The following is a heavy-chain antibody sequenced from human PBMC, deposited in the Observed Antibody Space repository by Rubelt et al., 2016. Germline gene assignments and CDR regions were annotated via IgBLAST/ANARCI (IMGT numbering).Heavy chain of an antibody. CDR3: ARDHSSCRSGGCDYYFGMDV. D-gene: IGHD2-2*01. CDR2: ISHSGST. J-gene: IGHJ6*02. CDR1: GGSINDNNW. Sequence: SLTCAVSGGSINDNNWWSWVRQPPGKGLEWIGEISHSGSTSYNPSLQSRVTISMDKSMHHFSLRLSSVTSADTAVYYCARDHSSCRSGGCDYYFGMDVWGQGTLVTVSS. V-gene: IGHV4-4*02.